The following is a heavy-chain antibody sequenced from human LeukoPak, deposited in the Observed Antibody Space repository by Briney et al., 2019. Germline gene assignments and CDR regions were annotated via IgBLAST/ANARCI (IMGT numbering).Heavy chain of an antibody. CDR2: INANSGTT. V-gene: IGHV3-23*01. Sequence: GGALRIPCTTPGFALSVYALSWVRQPPGEGAEGGSPINANSGTTSYAASVRGRFTISRDNSKNTLYLQLNTLRADDTATYYCAKPISGGLAVSADWFHPWGQGTLVVVSS. D-gene: IGHD6-19*01. CDR3: AKPISGGLAVSADWFHP. CDR1: GFALSVYA. J-gene: IGHJ5*01.